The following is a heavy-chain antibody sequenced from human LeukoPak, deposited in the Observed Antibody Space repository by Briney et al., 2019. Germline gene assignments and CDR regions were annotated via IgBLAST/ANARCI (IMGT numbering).Heavy chain of an antibody. CDR3: ATGPRNDP. Sequence: GASVKVSCKTSGYPFTKWEINWVRQAAGQWLEWLGWVHPDNGNTYYAQRFRGRVTMTRDTSTTTAYMELSGLRSNDPAVYFCATGPRNDPWGQGTLVTVSS. D-gene: IGHD1-14*01. V-gene: IGHV1-8*01. CDR1: GYPFTKWE. J-gene: IGHJ5*02. CDR2: VHPDNGNT.